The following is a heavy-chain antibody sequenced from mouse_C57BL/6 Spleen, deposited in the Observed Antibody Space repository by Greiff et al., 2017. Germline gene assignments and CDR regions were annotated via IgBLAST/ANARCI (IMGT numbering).Heavy chain of an antibody. CDR2: IDPSDSET. CDR3: ARSLPYYYEFAY. CDR1: GYTFTSYW. J-gene: IGHJ3*01. V-gene: IGHV1-52*01. D-gene: IGHD1-1*01. Sequence: VQLQQPGAELVRPGSSVKLSCKASGYTFTSYWMHWVKQRPIQGLEWIGNIDPSDSETHYNQKFKDKATLTVDKSSSTAYMQLSSLTSEDSAVYYCARSLPYYYEFAYWGQGTLVTVSA.